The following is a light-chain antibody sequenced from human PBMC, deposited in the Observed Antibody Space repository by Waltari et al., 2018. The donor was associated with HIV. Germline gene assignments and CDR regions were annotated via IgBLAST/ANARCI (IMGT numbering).Light chain of an antibody. Sequence: QSALTQPASVSGSPGQSLTISCTGTYNDVGRSTYVSWYQQHPCKAPRLLIYEVTNRPSGVSNRFSGSKSGNTASLTISGLQVEDEAVYYCCSYTVTGTLNWVFGGGTKLTVL. CDR2: EVT. V-gene: IGLV2-14*03. CDR3: CSYTVTGTLNWV. CDR1: YNDVGRSTY. J-gene: IGLJ3*02.